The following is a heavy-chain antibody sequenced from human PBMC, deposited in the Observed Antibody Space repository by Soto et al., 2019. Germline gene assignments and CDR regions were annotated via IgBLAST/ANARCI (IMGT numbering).Heavy chain of an antibody. V-gene: IGHV4-4*02. J-gene: IGHJ5*02. CDR1: SGSISSSNW. CDR2: IYHSGST. Sequence: PSETLSLTCAVSSGSISSSNWWSWVRQPPGKGLEWIGEIYHSGSTNYNPSLKSRVTISVDKSKNQFSLKLSSVTAADTAVYYWARVVSDFGVVKFPFDPWGQGTLVTVSS. D-gene: IGHD3-3*01. CDR3: ARVVSDFGVVKFPFDP.